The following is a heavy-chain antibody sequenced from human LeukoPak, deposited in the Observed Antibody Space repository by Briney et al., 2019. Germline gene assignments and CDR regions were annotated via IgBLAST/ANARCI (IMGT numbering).Heavy chain of an antibody. Sequence: SETLSLTCTVSGGSISSYYWSWIRQPPGKGLEWIGYIYYSGSTNYNPSLKSRVTISVDTSKNQFSLKLSSVTAADSAVYYCARDAGYSSSWYEGYYYYMDVWGKGTTVTVSS. CDR1: GGSISSYY. CDR3: ARDAGYSSSWYEGYYYYMDV. J-gene: IGHJ6*03. CDR2: IYYSGST. D-gene: IGHD6-13*01. V-gene: IGHV4-59*01.